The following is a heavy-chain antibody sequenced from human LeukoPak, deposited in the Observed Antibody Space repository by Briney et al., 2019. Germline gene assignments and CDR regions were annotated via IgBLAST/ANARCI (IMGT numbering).Heavy chain of an antibody. CDR3: LRGDRRDN. CDR1: GFTFSSYE. V-gene: IGHV3-48*03. Sequence: PGGSQRLSCAASGFTFSSYEMNWVRQAPGKGLEWVSYISSSGSTIYYADSVKGRFTISRDNAKDSLYLQMNSLRVEDTAVYYCLRGDRRDNWGQGTLVTVSS. J-gene: IGHJ4*02. D-gene: IGHD3-16*02. CDR2: ISSSGSTI.